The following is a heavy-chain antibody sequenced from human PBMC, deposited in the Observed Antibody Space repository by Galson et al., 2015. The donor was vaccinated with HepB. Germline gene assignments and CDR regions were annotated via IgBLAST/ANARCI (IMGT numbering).Heavy chain of an antibody. D-gene: IGHD6-13*01. CDR3: TTVSDYSSTDATDY. CDR2: IKSKTDGGTT. CDR1: GFTFSNAW. Sequence: SLRLSCAVSGFTFSNAWMSWVRQAPGKGLEWVGRIKSKTDGGTTDYAAPVKGRFTISRDDSKNTLYLQMNSLKTEDTAVYYCTTVSDYSSTDATDYWGQGTLVTVSS. V-gene: IGHV3-15*01. J-gene: IGHJ4*02.